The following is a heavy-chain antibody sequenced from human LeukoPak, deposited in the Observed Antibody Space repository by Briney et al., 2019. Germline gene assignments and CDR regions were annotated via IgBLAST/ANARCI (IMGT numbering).Heavy chain of an antibody. J-gene: IGHJ4*02. CDR1: GFTFSSYE. CDR2: ISSSGSTI. V-gene: IGHV3-48*03. Sequence: GGSLRLSCAASGFTFSSYEMNWVRQAPGRGLEWVSYISSSGSTIYYADSVKGRFTISRDNAKNSLYLQMNSLRAEDTAVYYCAKAYYDSSGSHFDYWGQGTLVTVSS. D-gene: IGHD3-22*01. CDR3: AKAYYDSSGSHFDY.